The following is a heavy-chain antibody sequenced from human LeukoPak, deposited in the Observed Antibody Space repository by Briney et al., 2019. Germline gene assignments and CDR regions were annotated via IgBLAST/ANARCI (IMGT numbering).Heavy chain of an antibody. D-gene: IGHD6-19*01. CDR2: INHSGST. V-gene: IGHV4-34*01. Sequence: SETLSLTCAVYGGSFSGYYWSWIRQPPGKGLEWIGEINHSGSTNYNPSLKSRVTISVDTSKNQFSLKLSSVTAADPAVYYCARGGRSSYHRGSNNWFDPWGQGTLVTVSS. CDR3: ARGGRSSYHRGSNNWFDP. J-gene: IGHJ5*02. CDR1: GGSFSGYY.